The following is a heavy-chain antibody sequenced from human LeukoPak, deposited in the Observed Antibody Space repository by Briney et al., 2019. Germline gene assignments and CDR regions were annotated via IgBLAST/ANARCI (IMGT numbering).Heavy chain of an antibody. CDR3: SKDRYSSSSPYYFDY. J-gene: IGHJ4*02. CDR2: ISYDGSNK. Sequence: PGGSLRLSCEASGFTFSSYGMHWVRQAPGKGLEWVAVISYDGSNKYYADSVKGRFTISRDNSKNTLYLQMNSLRAEDTAVYYCSKDRYSSSSPYYFDYWGQGTLVTVSS. CDR1: GFTFSSYG. V-gene: IGHV3-30*18. D-gene: IGHD6-6*01.